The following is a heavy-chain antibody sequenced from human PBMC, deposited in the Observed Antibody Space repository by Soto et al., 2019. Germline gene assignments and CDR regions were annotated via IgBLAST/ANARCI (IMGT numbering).Heavy chain of an antibody. V-gene: IGHV4-30-2*01. D-gene: IGHD3-3*01. CDR1: GGSISSGGYS. CDR3: ARAALRFLEWFDP. CDR2: IYHSGST. J-gene: IGHJ5*02. Sequence: LSLTCAVSGGSISSGGYSWSWIRQPPGKGLEWIGYIYHSGSTYYNPSLKSRVTISVDRSKNQFSLKLSSVTAADTAVYYCARAALRFLEWFDPWGQGTLVTVSS.